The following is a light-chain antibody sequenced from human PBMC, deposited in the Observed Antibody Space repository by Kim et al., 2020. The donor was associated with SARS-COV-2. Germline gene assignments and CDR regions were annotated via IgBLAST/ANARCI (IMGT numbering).Light chain of an antibody. CDR1: QSVSSSY. CDR2: AAS. V-gene: IGKV3-20*01. CDR3: QQYGNSQYT. J-gene: IGKJ2*01. Sequence: LSRGERATLSCRASQSVSSSYLAWYQQKPGQAPRLLIYAASSRATGIPDRFSGSGSGTDFTLTISSLEPEDFAVYYCQQYGNSQYTFGQGTKLEI.